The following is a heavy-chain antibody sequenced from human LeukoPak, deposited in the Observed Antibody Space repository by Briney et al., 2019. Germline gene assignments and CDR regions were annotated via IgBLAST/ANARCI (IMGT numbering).Heavy chain of an antibody. CDR2: INPSGDST. D-gene: IGHD2-15*01. CDR1: GYTFTNSH. J-gene: IGHJ4*02. Sequence: GASVQVSCKASGYTFTNSHMHWVRQAPGQGLEWMAIINPSGDSTTYAQNFQGRVAVTRDTSPSTVYMELSSLRSEDTAVYYCARGPCRGRSCYSFDYWGQGTLVTVSS. V-gene: IGHV1-46*01. CDR3: ARGPCRGRSCYSFDY.